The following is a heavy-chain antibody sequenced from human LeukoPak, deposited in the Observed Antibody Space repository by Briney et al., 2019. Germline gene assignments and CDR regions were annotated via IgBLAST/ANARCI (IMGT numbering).Heavy chain of an antibody. CDR1: GYTFTGYY. CDR3: ARQEGLITGTRMGPGAFDI. D-gene: IGHD1-7*01. Sequence: ASVKVSCKASGYTFTGYYMRWVRQAPGQGLEWMGWINPNSGGTNYAQKFQGRVTMTRDTSISTAYMELSRLRSDDTAVYYCARQEGLITGTRMGPGAFDIWGQGTTVTISS. J-gene: IGHJ3*02. V-gene: IGHV1-2*02. CDR2: INPNSGGT.